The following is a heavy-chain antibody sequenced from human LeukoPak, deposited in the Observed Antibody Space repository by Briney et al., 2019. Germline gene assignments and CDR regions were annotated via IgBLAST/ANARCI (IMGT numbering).Heavy chain of an antibody. Sequence: ASVKVSCKASGYTFTSYGISWVRQAPGQGLEWMGWISTYNGDTNYAQKLQGRVTMTTDTSTDTAYMELRSLRSDDTAVYYCAREVSYYYDSSGYYYGWFDPWGQGTLVTVSS. D-gene: IGHD3-22*01. CDR2: ISTYNGDT. V-gene: IGHV1-18*01. CDR3: AREVSYYYDSSGYYYGWFDP. J-gene: IGHJ5*02. CDR1: GYTFTSYG.